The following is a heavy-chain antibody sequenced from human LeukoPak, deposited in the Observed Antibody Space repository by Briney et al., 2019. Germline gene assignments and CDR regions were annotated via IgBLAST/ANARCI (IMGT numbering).Heavy chain of an antibody. J-gene: IGHJ4*02. V-gene: IGHV1-69*13. CDR3: ARHGQPIYYDYVWGSYRSPGHFDY. CDR2: IIPIFGTA. D-gene: IGHD3-16*02. Sequence: SVKVSCKASGGTFSSYAISWVRQAPGQGLEWMGGIIPIFGTANYAQKFQGRVTITADESTSTAYMELSSLRSEDTAVYYCARHGQPIYYDYVWGSYRSPGHFDYWGQGTLVTVSS. CDR1: GGTFSSYA.